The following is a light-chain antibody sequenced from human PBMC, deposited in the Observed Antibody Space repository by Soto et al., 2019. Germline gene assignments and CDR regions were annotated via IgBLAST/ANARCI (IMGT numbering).Light chain of an antibody. CDR3: SSYTSSTDYV. V-gene: IGLV2-14*01. CDR1: TSDFGFYNY. J-gene: IGLJ1*01. Sequence: QSALTQPASVSGSPGQSITISCTGTTSDFGFYNYVSWYQHHPGKAPKLLIYEVTNRHSGVSNSFSGSKSGNTASLTISGLQAEDEADYYCSSYTSSTDYVFGTGTKLTVL. CDR2: EVT.